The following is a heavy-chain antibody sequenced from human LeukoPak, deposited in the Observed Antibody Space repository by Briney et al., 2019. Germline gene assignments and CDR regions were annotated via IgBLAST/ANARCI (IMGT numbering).Heavy chain of an antibody. CDR2: IRSKANSYAT. CDR1: GFTFSGSA. J-gene: IGHJ4*02. Sequence: GGSLRLSCAASGFTFSGSAMHWVRQASGKGLEWVGRIRSKANSYATTYAASVKGKFTISRDDSKNTAYLQMNSLKTEDTAVYYCTRRGVGATGFDYWGQGSLVIVSS. V-gene: IGHV3-73*01. CDR3: TRRGVGATGFDY. D-gene: IGHD1-26*01.